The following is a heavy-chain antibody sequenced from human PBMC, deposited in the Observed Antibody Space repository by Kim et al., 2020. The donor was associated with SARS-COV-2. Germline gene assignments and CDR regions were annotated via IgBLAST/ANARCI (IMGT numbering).Heavy chain of an antibody. CDR3: ARQVVSAWFNFDL. V-gene: IGHV4-39*01. J-gene: IGHJ3*01. Sequence: YNLSLKNRLTISVDPSKKQFSLKVTSVTAADTAMYYCARQVVSAWFNFDLWGQGTMVTVSS. D-gene: IGHD2-15*01.